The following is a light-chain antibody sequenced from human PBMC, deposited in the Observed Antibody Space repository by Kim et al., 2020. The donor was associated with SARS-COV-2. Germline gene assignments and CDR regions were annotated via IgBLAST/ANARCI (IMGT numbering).Light chain of an antibody. CDR2: GAS. CDR1: QSVSST. V-gene: IGKV3D-15*01. Sequence: VSPGESATLSCRASQSVSSTLAWYQQKPGQAPRLLIYGASTRATDIPARFSGSGSGTEFTLTISSLQSEDFAVYYCQQYNKWPISFGQGTRLEIK. J-gene: IGKJ5*01. CDR3: QQYNKWPIS.